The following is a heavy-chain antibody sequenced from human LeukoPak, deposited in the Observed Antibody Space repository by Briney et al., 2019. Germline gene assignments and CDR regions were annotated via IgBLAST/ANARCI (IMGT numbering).Heavy chain of an antibody. Sequence: GGSLRLSCAASGFTFSSYAMHWVRQAPGKGLEWVAVISYDGSNKYYADSVMGRFTISRDNSKNTLYLQMNSLRAEDTAVYYCASEIIFGGFDYWGQGTLVTVSS. CDR3: ASEIIFGGFDY. V-gene: IGHV3-30*04. CDR1: GFTFSSYA. CDR2: ISYDGSNK. J-gene: IGHJ4*02. D-gene: IGHD3-3*01.